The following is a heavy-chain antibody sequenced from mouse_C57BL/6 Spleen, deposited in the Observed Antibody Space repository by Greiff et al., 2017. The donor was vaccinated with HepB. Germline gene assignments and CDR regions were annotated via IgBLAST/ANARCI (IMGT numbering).Heavy chain of an antibody. D-gene: IGHD1-1*01. V-gene: IGHV3-6*01. CDR1: GYSITSGYY. CDR3: ARGPYYYYGSSYVDWYFDV. Sequence: EVQLVESGPGLVKPSQSLSLTCSVTGYSITSGYYWNWIRQFPGNKLEWMGYISYDGSNNYNPSLKNRISITRDTSKNQFFLKLNSVTTEDTATYYCARGPYYYYGSSYVDWYFDVWGTGTTVTVSS. J-gene: IGHJ1*03. CDR2: ISYDGSN.